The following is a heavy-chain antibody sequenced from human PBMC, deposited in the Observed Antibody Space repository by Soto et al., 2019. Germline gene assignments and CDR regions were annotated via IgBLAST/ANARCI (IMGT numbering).Heavy chain of an antibody. Sequence: QFQLVQSGAEVGNPGASVKLSCKASGVIFASYGITWVRQAPGQGLEWVGWITAANGNTNYAQSLRGRVTMTTDSSTSTAYMELWRLRSDDTAVYYCARGFSYGSYWYFDLWGRGTLVTVSS. CDR1: GVIFASYG. D-gene: IGHD5-18*01. CDR2: ITAANGNT. J-gene: IGHJ2*01. V-gene: IGHV1-18*04. CDR3: ARGFSYGSYWYFDL.